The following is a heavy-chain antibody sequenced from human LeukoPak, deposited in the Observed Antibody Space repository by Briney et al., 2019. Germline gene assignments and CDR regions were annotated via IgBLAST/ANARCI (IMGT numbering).Heavy chain of an antibody. Sequence: PSETLSHTCTVSGGSISSYYWSWIRQPPGKGLEWIGYIYYSGSTNYNPSLKSRVTISVDTSKNQFSLKLSSVTAADTAVYYCARVDTAMLSFDYWGQGTLVTVSS. CDR2: IYYSGST. J-gene: IGHJ4*02. V-gene: IGHV4-59*01. CDR3: ARVDTAMLSFDY. CDR1: GGSISSYY. D-gene: IGHD5-18*01.